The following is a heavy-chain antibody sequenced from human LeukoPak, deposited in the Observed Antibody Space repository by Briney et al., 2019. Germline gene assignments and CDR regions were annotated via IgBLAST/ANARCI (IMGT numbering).Heavy chain of an antibody. J-gene: IGHJ4*02. D-gene: IGHD3/OR15-3a*01. CDR1: GFTVSSNI. CDR2: IYIGGDT. CDR3: VKERGLYFDY. V-gene: IGHV3-53*05. Sequence: TGGSLRLSCAASGFTVSSNIMSWVRQAPGKGLEWVSLIYIGGDTYYADSVKGRFTISRDDSKNTLYLQMSSLRPEDTAVYYCVKERGLYFDYWGQGTLVTVSS.